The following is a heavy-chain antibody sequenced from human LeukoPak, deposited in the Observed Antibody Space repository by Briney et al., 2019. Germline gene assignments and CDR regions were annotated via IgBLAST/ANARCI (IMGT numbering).Heavy chain of an antibody. CDR1: GGSMIRYY. CDR3: ALRGATGVYFDQ. D-gene: IGHD1-26*01. CDR2: ISYSGST. J-gene: IGHJ4*02. Sequence: PSETLSLTCSVSGGSMIRYYWSWIRQPPGKGLEWIGYISYSGSTNYNPSLKSRLTISVDTSKNQCSLKLSSVTSADTAVYYCALRGATGVYFDQWGQGSLVTVSS. V-gene: IGHV4-59*01.